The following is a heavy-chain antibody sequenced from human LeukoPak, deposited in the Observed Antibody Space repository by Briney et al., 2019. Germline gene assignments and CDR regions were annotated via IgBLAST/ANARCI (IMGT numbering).Heavy chain of an antibody. Sequence: SETLSLTCTVSGGSISSSSYYWGWIRQPPGKGLEWIGSIYYSGSTYYNPSLKSRLTISVDTSKNQFSLKLCSVTAAVTAVFFCARHHVQLWPFDYWGQGTLVTVSS. V-gene: IGHV4-39*01. CDR2: IYYSGST. CDR3: ARHHVQLWPFDY. CDR1: GGSISSSSYY. D-gene: IGHD5-18*01. J-gene: IGHJ4*02.